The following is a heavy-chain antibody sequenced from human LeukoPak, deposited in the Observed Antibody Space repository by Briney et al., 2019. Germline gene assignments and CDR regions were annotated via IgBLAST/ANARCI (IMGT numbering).Heavy chain of an antibody. D-gene: IGHD3-22*01. Sequence: SETLSLTCTVSGGSISSSSYYWGWIRQPPGKGLEWIGEINHSGSTNYNPSLKSRVTISVDTSKNQFSLKLSSVTAADTAVYYCARGGYAGSGYPNWGQGTLVTVSS. V-gene: IGHV4-39*07. CDR3: ARGGYAGSGYPN. J-gene: IGHJ4*02. CDR1: GGSISSSSYY. CDR2: INHSGST.